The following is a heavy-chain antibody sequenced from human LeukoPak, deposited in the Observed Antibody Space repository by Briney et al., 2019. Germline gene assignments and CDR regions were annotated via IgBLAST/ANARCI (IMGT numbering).Heavy chain of an antibody. CDR3: ASSGSSIQFDP. V-gene: IGHV1-2*02. J-gene: IGHJ5*02. Sequence: VASVKVSCKTSGGSINNYGINWVRQAPGQGLEWMGWINPNCGGTVYAQNFQGRVTMTRDTSISIVYMELSSLRSDDTAVYYCASSGSSIQFDPWGQGTLVTVSS. CDR1: GGSINNYG. CDR2: INPNCGGT. D-gene: IGHD1-26*01.